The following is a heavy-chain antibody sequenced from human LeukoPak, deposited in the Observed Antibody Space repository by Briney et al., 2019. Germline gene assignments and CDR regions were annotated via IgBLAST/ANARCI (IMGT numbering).Heavy chain of an antibody. V-gene: IGHV3-7*04. CDR1: GFTFSDFW. CDR3: ARARSGYYYDY. J-gene: IGHJ4*02. D-gene: IGHD3-22*01. Sequence: PGGSLRLSCAASGFTFSDFWMGWARQAPGQGLEWVANIKKDGSGKYYLDSMKGRFTISKDNAKNSLYLQINTLRADDTAVYYCARARSGYYYDYWGQGTLVTVSS. CDR2: IKKDGSGK.